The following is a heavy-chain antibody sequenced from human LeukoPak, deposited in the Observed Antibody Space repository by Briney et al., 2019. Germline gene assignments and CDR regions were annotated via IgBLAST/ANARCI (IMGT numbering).Heavy chain of an antibody. CDR2: IYPGDSDT. Sequence: GESLKISCKGSGYSFTSYWIGWVRQMPGKGLEWMGIIYPGDSDTRYSPSFQGQVAISADKSISTAYLQWSSLKASDTAMYYCARLERGITIFGVVITSYYYYMDVWGKGTTVTVSS. CDR1: GYSFTSYW. D-gene: IGHD3-3*01. V-gene: IGHV5-51*01. J-gene: IGHJ6*03. CDR3: ARLERGITIFGVVITSYYYYMDV.